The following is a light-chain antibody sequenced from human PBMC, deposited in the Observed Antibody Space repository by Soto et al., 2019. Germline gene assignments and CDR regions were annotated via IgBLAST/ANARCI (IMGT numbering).Light chain of an antibody. J-gene: IGKJ2*01. CDR3: QQYSSYSYT. CDR2: DAS. CDR1: QSISSW. V-gene: IGKV1-5*01. Sequence: DIQMTQSPSTLSASVGDRVTITCRASQSISSWLAWYQQKPGKAPKLLIYDASSLESGVPSRFSGSGSGTEFTLTISSLQPDDFATYCCQQYSSYSYTFGQGTRLEIK.